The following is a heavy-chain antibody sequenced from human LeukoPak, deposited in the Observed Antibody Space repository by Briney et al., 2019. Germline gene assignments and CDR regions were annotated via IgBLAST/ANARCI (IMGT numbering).Heavy chain of an antibody. Sequence: GGSLRLSCAASGFTFSSYSMNWVRRAPGKGLEWVSSISSSSSYIYYGDSVKGRFTISRDNAKNSLYLQVNSLRAEDTAVYYCATETGYNYGFDHWGQGTLVTVSS. CDR3: ATETGYNYGFDH. CDR2: ISSSSSYI. D-gene: IGHD5-18*01. J-gene: IGHJ5*02. V-gene: IGHV3-21*01. CDR1: GFTFSSYS.